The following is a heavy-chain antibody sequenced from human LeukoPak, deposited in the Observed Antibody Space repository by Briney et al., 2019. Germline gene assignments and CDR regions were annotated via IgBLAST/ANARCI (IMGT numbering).Heavy chain of an antibody. J-gene: IGHJ4*02. Sequence: GRSLRLSCAASGFTFDDYAMHWVRQAPGKGLEWVSGISWNSGSIGYADSVKGRFTISRDNSKNTLYLQMNSLRAEDTAVYYCAKGPHYYDSSGFDYWGQGTLVTVSS. CDR1: GFTFDDYA. V-gene: IGHV3-9*01. D-gene: IGHD3-22*01. CDR3: AKGPHYYDSSGFDY. CDR2: ISWNSGSI.